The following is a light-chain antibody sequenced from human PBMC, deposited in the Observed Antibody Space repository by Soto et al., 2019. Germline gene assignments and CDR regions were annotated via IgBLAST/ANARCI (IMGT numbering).Light chain of an antibody. J-gene: IGKJ4*01. CDR1: QSVSSSS. Sequence: EIVLTLSPGTLSLSPGERATLSCRASQSVSSSSSAWYQQKPGQAPRLLTYDASTRATGIPDRFSGSGSGTDFTLTISRLDPEDLAAYYCQQYGSSPFTCGGGTKVEIK. CDR2: DAS. V-gene: IGKV3-20*01. CDR3: QQYGSSPFT.